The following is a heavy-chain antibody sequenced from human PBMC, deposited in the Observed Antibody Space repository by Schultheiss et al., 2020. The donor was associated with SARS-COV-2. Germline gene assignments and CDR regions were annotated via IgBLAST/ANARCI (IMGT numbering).Heavy chain of an antibody. V-gene: IGHV3-33*01. CDR2: IWYDGSNK. D-gene: IGHD5-18*01. CDR1: GFTFSSYG. CDR3: ARDMDGYSYSGMDV. J-gene: IGHJ6*02. Sequence: GGSLRLSCAASGFTFSSYGMHWVRQAPGKGLEWVAVIWYDGSNKYYADSVKGRFTISRDNSKNTLSLQMNSLRAEDTAVYYCARDMDGYSYSGMDVWGQGTTVTVSS.